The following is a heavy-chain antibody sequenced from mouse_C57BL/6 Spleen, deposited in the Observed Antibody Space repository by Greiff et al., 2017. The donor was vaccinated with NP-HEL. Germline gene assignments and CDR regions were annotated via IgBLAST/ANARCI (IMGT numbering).Heavy chain of an antibody. D-gene: IGHD1-1*01. CDR1: GYTFTDYN. V-gene: IGHV1-18*01. CDR2: INPNNGGT. CDR3: ARISTTVVATGYFDV. Sequence: EVQLQQSGPELVKPGASVKIPCKASGYTFTDYNMDWVKQSHGKSLEWIGDINPNNGGTIYNQKFKGKATLTVDKSSSTAYMELRSLTSEDTAVYYCARISTTVVATGYFDVWGTGTTVTVSS. J-gene: IGHJ1*03.